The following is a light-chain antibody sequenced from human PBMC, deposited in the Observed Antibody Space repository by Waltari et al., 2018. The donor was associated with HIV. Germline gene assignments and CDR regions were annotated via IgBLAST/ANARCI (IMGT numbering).Light chain of an antibody. CDR2: WAS. Sequence: DIVMTQSPDSLAVSLGERATINCKSSQSVLYSSNNKNYLAWYQQKPGQPPKLLIYWASTRESGVPDRFSGSGSGTDFTLTISSLQADDVAVYYCHQYYTTPYTLTFGQGTKLEIK. CDR3: HQYYTTPYTLT. V-gene: IGKV4-1*01. CDR1: QSVLYSSNNKNY. J-gene: IGKJ2*01.